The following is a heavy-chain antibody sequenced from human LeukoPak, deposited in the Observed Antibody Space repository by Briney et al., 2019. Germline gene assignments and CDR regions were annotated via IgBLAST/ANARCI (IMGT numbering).Heavy chain of an antibody. Sequence: PGGSLRLSCAASGFTLSSYGMHWVRQAPGKGLGWVAVIWLDGSNKYYADSVKGRFTISRDNSKNTLYLQMNSLRAEDTAVYYCAREGRYYGSGTDYYYGMDVWGQGTTVTVSS. J-gene: IGHJ6*02. CDR2: IWLDGSNK. V-gene: IGHV3-33*01. D-gene: IGHD3-10*01. CDR3: AREGRYYGSGTDYYYGMDV. CDR1: GFTLSSYG.